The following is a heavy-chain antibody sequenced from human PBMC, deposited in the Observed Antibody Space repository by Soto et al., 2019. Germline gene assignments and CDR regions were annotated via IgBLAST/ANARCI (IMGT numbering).Heavy chain of an antibody. Sequence: QVQLRESGPGLVKPSETLSLTCTVSGGSISSYYWSRIRQPPGKGLEWIGYIYYSGSTNYNPSLKSLVTISVDTSKNQFSLKLSSVTAADTAVYYCARGGGGYDPYYYYGMDVWGQGTTVTVSS. CDR2: IYYSGST. J-gene: IGHJ6*02. CDR1: GGSISSYY. V-gene: IGHV4-59*01. D-gene: IGHD5-12*01. CDR3: ARGGGGYDPYYYYGMDV.